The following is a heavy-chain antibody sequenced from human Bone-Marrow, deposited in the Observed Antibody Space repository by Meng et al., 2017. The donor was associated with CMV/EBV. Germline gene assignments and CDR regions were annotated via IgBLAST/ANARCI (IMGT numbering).Heavy chain of an antibody. CDR3: VVVINDAFDI. J-gene: IGHJ3*02. V-gene: IGHV1-8*01. D-gene: IGHD3-22*01. Sequence: ASGKVSCKASGYTLTSYDINWVRQATGQGLEWMGWMNPNSGNTGYAQKFQGRVTMTRNTSISTAYMELSSLRSEDTAVYYCVVVINDAFDIWGQGKMVTVSS. CDR2: MNPNSGNT. CDR1: GYTLTSYD.